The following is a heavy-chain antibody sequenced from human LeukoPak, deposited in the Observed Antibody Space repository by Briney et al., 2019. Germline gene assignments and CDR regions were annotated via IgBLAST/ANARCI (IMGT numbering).Heavy chain of an antibody. CDR3: ARVLVVAPIPAFDI. Sequence: GGSLRLSCAASGFTFSSYEMNWVRQAPGKGLEWVSYISSSGSTIYYADSVKGRFTISRDNAKNSLYLQMNSLRAEDTAVYYCARVLVVAPIPAFDIWGQGIMVTVSS. CDR2: ISSSGSTI. CDR1: GFTFSSYE. D-gene: IGHD2-15*01. J-gene: IGHJ3*02. V-gene: IGHV3-48*03.